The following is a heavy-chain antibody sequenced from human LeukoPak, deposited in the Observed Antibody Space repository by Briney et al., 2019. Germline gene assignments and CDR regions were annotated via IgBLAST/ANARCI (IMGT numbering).Heavy chain of an antibody. CDR1: GYSFRNYW. V-gene: IGHV5-51*01. J-gene: IGHJ4*02. D-gene: IGHD6-19*01. CDR2: TYPGDSET. CDR3: ATSRRSGWYFDD. Sequence: GESLKISCQTYGYSFRNYWIGWVRQMPGKGLEWMGITYPGDSETKYSPSFEGQVTISTDTSISIAYLQWSSLQASGTAMYYCATSRRSGWYFDDWGQGTLVTVSS.